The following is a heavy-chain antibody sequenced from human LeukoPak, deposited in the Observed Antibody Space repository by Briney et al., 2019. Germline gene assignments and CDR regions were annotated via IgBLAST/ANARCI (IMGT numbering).Heavy chain of an antibody. CDR2: ARNKANSYTT. CDR3: ARANVYYGDGYYPVVGYYFDY. Sequence: GGSLRLSCAASGFTFSDHYIDGVRQAPGKGLEGVGRARNKANSYTTEYAASVKGRFTISRDDSKNSLYQQMNSLKTEDTAVYYCARANVYYGDGYYPVVGYYFDYWGQGTLVTVSS. CDR1: GFTFSDHY. J-gene: IGHJ4*02. D-gene: IGHD3-22*01. V-gene: IGHV3-72*01.